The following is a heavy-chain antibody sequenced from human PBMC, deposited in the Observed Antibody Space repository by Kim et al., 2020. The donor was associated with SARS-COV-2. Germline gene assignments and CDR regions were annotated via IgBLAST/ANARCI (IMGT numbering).Heavy chain of an antibody. CDR2: INPNTGNP. J-gene: IGHJ4*02. CDR1: GYTFTTYA. D-gene: IGHD6-19*01. V-gene: IGHV7-4-1*02. Sequence: ASVKVSCKASGYTFTTYAMNWVRQAPGQGLEWMGWINPNTGNPTYAQDFTGRFVFSLDTSVSTAYLQISSLKPEDTAVYYCARGGSGWYSPYYFDYWGQGTLVTVSS. CDR3: ARGGSGWYSPYYFDY.